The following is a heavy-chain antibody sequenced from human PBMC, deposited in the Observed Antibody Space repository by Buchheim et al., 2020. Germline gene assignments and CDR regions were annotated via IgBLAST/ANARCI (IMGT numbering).Heavy chain of an antibody. Sequence: EVQLVESGGGLVQPGGSLRLSCAASGFTVSSNYMSWVRQAPGKGLEWVSVIYSGGSTYYADSVKGRFTISRDKSKNTLYHQMNSLRAEDTAVYYCARLNYAEKYYYYYGMDVWGQGTT. D-gene: IGHD4-11*01. CDR3: ARLNYAEKYYYYYGMDV. CDR1: GFTVSSNY. J-gene: IGHJ6*02. CDR2: IYSGGST. V-gene: IGHV3-66*04.